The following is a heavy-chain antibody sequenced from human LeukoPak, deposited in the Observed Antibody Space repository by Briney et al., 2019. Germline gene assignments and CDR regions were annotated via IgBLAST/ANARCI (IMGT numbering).Heavy chain of an antibody. V-gene: IGHV5-51*01. D-gene: IGHD3-22*01. CDR3: ASGGSYYYDSSGYYYSDAFDI. CDR2: IYPGDSDT. CDR1: GYSFTSYW. Sequence: GESLKISCKGSGYSFTSYWIGWARQMPGKGLEWMGIIYPGDSDTRYSPSFQGQVTISADKSISTAYLQWSSLKASDTAMYYCASGGSYYYDSSGYYYSDAFDIWGQGTMVTVSS. J-gene: IGHJ3*02.